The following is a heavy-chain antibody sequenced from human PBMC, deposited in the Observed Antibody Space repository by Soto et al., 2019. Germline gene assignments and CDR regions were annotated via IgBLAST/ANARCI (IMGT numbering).Heavy chain of an antibody. CDR1: GGTFSSYA. CDR3: AAQRSGNTYYYYGLDV. Sequence: QVQVVQSGAEVKKPGSSVKVSCKASGGTFSSYAISWVRQAPGLGLEWMGGIIPIIGTSNYAQRFQGRVTITADESMSIVYLELSSLRSADTAVYYCAAQRSGNTYYYYGLDVWGQGTTVTVSS. V-gene: IGHV1-69*12. D-gene: IGHD2-15*01. J-gene: IGHJ6*02. CDR2: IIPIIGTS.